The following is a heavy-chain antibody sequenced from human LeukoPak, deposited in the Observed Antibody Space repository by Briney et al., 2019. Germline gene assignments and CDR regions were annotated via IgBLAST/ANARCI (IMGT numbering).Heavy chain of an antibody. Sequence: ASVKVSCKASGYTFTSYGISWVRQAPGQGLEWMGWISAYNGNTNYAQKLQGRVTMTTDTSTSTAYMELRSLRSDDTAVYYCARGVLCGVDCYSSLVEDYWGKGTLVTVSS. CDR3: ARGVLCGVDCYSSLVEDY. CDR2: ISAYNGNT. D-gene: IGHD2-21*02. CDR1: GYTFTSYG. J-gene: IGHJ4*02. V-gene: IGHV1-18*01.